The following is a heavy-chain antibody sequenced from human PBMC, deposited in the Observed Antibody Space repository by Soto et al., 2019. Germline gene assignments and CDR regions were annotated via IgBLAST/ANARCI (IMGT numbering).Heavy chain of an antibody. CDR2: IKQDGSET. Sequence: GGSLRLSCAASGFDFSNYYVNWVRQAPGKGLEWVANIKQDGSETYYMASERGRFTISRDNAKKSVYLQINSLRAEDTAVYFCARDSDYGSGYYGLDVWGQGTTVTASS. CDR1: GFDFSNYY. V-gene: IGHV3-7*03. J-gene: IGHJ6*02. D-gene: IGHD3-10*01. CDR3: ARDSDYGSGYYGLDV.